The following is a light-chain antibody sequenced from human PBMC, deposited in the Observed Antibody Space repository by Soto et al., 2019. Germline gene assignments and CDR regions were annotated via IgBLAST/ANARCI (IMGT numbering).Light chain of an antibody. V-gene: IGKV1-39*01. Sequence: DIQMTQSPSSLSSSVGDRVTISCRASQRISSYLNWFQQKPGKAPKLLIYTASSLQSGVPSRFSGSGSGTDFTLTISSLQPEDFATYYCQQSYTAPLTFGGGTKVDIK. CDR2: TAS. J-gene: IGKJ4*01. CDR1: QRISSY. CDR3: QQSYTAPLT.